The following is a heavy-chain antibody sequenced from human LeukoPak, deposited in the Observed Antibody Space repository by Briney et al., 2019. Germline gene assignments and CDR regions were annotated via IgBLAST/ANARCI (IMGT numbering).Heavy chain of an antibody. J-gene: IGHJ4*02. CDR2: ISSSSSYI. CDR3: VTRDSSGYYYELDY. V-gene: IGHV3-21*01. CDR1: GFTFSSYS. D-gene: IGHD3-22*01. Sequence: PGGSLRLSCAASGFTFSSYSMNWFRQAPGKGLEWVSSISSSSSYIYYADSVKGRFTISRDNAKNSLYLQMNSLRAEDTAVYYCVTRDSSGYYYELDYWGQGTLVTVSS.